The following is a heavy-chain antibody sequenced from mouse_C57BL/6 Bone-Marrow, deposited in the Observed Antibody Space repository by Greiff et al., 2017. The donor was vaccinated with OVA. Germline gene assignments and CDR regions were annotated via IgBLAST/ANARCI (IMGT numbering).Heavy chain of an antibody. J-gene: IGHJ1*03. CDR3: TSYYGSSYDPYWYFDV. CDR1: GFNIKDDY. D-gene: IGHD1-1*01. Sequence: DVKLVESGAELVRPGASVKLSCTASGFNIKDDYMHWVKQRPEQGLEWIGWIDPENGDTEYASKFQGKATITADTSSNTSYLQLSSLTSEDTAVYYCTSYYGSSYDPYWYFDVWGTGTTVTVSS. CDR2: IDPENGDT. V-gene: IGHV14-4*01.